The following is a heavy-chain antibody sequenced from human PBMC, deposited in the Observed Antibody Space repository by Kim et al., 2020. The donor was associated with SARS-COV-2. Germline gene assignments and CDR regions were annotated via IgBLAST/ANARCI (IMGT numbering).Heavy chain of an antibody. CDR2: IKQDGSEK. D-gene: IGHD3-9*01. V-gene: IGHV3-7*01. CDR3: ARDRRRNTYDILTGYGIDY. CDR1: GFTFSSYW. Sequence: GGSLRLSCAASGFTFSSYWMSWVRQAPGKGLEWVANIKQDGSEKYYVDSVKGRFTISRDNAKNSLYLQMNSLRAEDTAVYYCARDRRRNTYDILTGYGIDYWGQGTLVTVSS. J-gene: IGHJ4*02.